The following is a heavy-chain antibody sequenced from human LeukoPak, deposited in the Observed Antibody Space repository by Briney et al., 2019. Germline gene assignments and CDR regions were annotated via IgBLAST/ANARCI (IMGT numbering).Heavy chain of an antibody. D-gene: IGHD3-10*01. CDR3: ARDPHYYGSGRRLSWFDP. V-gene: IGHV1-18*01. J-gene: IGHJ5*02. CDR2: ISAYNGNT. CDR1: GYTFTSYG. Sequence: ASVEVSCKASGYTFTSYGISWVRQAPGQGLEWMGWISAYNGNTNYAQKLQGRVTMTTDTSTSTAYMELRSLRSDDTAVYYCARDPHYYGSGRRLSWFDPWGQGTLVTASS.